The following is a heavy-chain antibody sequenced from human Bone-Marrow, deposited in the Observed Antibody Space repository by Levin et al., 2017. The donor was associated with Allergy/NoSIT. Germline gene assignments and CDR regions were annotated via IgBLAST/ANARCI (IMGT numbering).Heavy chain of an antibody. CDR3: AKDFDTVTTAYYYYGMDV. CDR1: GFTFSSYG. Sequence: GGSLRLSCAASGFTFSSYGMHWVRQAPGKGLEWVAVISYDGSNKYYADSVKGRFTISRDNSKNTLYLQMNSLRAEDTAVYYCAKDFDTVTTAYYYYGMDVWGQGTTVTVSS. V-gene: IGHV3-30*18. CDR2: ISYDGSNK. D-gene: IGHD4-11*01. J-gene: IGHJ6*02.